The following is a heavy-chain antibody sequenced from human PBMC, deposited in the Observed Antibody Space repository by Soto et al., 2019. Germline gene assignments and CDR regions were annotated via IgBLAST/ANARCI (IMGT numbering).Heavy chain of an antibody. Sequence: VASVKVSCKTSGYSFTDYKLHWVRQAPGQGLEWMGWVDPNGGGSNSAQKFQGSVTMTWDTSITTAYLDLTRLTTNDTATYFCATWVDYGDFEGFAFWGQGTLVTVSS. J-gene: IGHJ4*02. CDR2: VDPNGGGS. D-gene: IGHD4-17*01. V-gene: IGHV1-2*04. CDR3: ATWVDYGDFEGFAF. CDR1: GYSFTDYK.